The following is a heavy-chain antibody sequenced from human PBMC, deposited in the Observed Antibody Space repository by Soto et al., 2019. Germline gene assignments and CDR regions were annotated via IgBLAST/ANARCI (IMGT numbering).Heavy chain of an antibody. V-gene: IGHV4-30-4*01. CDR2: IYYSGST. Sequence: PSETLSLTCTVSGGSISSGDYYWSWIRQPPGEGLEWIGYIYYSGSTYYNPSLKSRVTISVDTSKNQFSLKLSSVTAADTAVYYCATTEDIVATNRGFDYWGQGTLVTVSS. J-gene: IGHJ4*02. CDR1: GGSISSGDYY. D-gene: IGHD5-12*01. CDR3: ATTEDIVATNRGFDY.